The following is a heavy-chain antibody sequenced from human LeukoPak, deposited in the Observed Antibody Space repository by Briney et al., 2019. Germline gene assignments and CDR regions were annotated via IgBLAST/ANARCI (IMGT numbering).Heavy chain of an antibody. V-gene: IGHV3-30-3*01. CDR3: VRDRSGSWAFEY. D-gene: IGHD3-10*01. CDR2: ISYDGSNK. J-gene: IGHJ4*02. Sequence: PGGSLRLSCAASGFTFSSYAMHWVRQAPGKGLEWVAVISYDGSNKYYADSVKGRFTISRDNSKNTLYLQMNSLRAEDTAVYYCVRDRSGSWAFEYWGQGTLVTVSS. CDR1: GFTFSSYA.